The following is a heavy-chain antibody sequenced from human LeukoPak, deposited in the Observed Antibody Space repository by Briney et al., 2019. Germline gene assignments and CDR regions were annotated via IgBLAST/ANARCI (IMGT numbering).Heavy chain of an antibody. CDR3: ARELISTTWRGNRSYFDL. CDR2: IWYEGSNK. D-gene: IGHD1-1*01. CDR1: GFTFSSYG. V-gene: IGHV3-33*01. Sequence: PGGSLRLSCAASGFTFSSYGMHWVRQAPGKGLERVAVIWYEGSNKYYADSVKGRFTISRDNSKNTLYLQMNSLRAEDTAVYYCARELISTTWRGNRSYFDLWGRGTLVTVSS. J-gene: IGHJ2*01.